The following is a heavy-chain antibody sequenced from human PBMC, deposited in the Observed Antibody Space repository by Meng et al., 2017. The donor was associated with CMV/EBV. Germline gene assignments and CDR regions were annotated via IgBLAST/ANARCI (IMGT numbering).Heavy chain of an antibody. D-gene: IGHD3-22*01. CDR3: ARTAVPPYYYDSSGYSMDV. V-gene: IGHV1-46*01. CDR2: INPSGGST. J-gene: IGHJ6*02. CDR1: LYTLTSYY. Sequence: ASVTVSFLASLYTLTSYYMQWVRQAPGQGLEWMGIINPSGGSTSYVQKLQGRATMTRDTCTSTVYMELSSLRSEDTAGYYCARTAVPPYYYDSSGYSMDVWGQGTTVTVSS.